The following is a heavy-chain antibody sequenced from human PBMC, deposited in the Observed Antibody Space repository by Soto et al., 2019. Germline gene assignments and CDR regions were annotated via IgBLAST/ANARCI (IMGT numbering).Heavy chain of an antibody. CDR2: ISLYNGNT. V-gene: IGHV1-18*04. CDR1: DFSFTSHG. J-gene: IGHJ5*02. CDR3: ARDPGVAATYWFDP. Sequence: ASVKVSCKAYDFSFTSHGISWVRQAPGQGLEWMGWISLYNGNTNYAQQFQGRVTMTTDTSTSTVYMELSSLRSEDTAVYYCARDPGVAATYWFDPWGQGTLVTVSS. D-gene: IGHD2-15*01.